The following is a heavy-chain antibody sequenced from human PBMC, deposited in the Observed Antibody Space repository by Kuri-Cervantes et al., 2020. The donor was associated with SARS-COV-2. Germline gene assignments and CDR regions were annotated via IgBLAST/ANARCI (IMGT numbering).Heavy chain of an antibody. V-gene: IGHV3-30*02. CDR2: IRYDGSNK. CDR1: GFTFTTYA. CDR3: AKDSLRRPFYYYYYYMDV. D-gene: IGHD4-17*01. J-gene: IGHJ6*03. Sequence: LSLTCAASGFTFTTYAMRWVRQAPGKGLEWVAFIRYDGSNKYYADSVKGRFTISRDNSKNTLYLQMNSLRAEDTAVYYCAKDSLRRPFYYYYYYMDVWGKGTTVTVSS.